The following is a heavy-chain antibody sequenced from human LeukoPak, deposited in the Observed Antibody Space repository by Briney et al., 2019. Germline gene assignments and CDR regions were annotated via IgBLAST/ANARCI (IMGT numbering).Heavy chain of an antibody. D-gene: IGHD5-18*01. J-gene: IGHJ3*02. V-gene: IGHV2-5*02. CDR3: APSGVKRGYSYGYWANDAFDI. Sequence: ESGPTLLNPTPTLTLTCTFSGFSLRTSGVGVGWIRQPPGKALEWLALIYWDDDKRYSPSLKSRLTITKDTSKNQVVLTMTNMDPVDTATYYCAPSGVKRGYSYGYWANDAFDIWGQGTRVTVSS. CDR1: GFSLRTSGVG. CDR2: IYWDDDK.